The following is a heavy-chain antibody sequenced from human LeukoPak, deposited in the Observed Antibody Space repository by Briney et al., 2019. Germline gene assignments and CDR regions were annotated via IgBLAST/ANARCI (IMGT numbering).Heavy chain of an antibody. CDR1: GYTFTSYG. V-gene: IGHV1-18*04. CDR2: ISAYNGNT. Sequence: ASVKVSCKAPGYTFTSYGISWVRQAPGQGLEWMGWISAYNGNTNYAQKLQGRVTMTTDTSTSTAYMELRSLRSDDTAVYYCARDPGERPADNYYYYGMDVWGKGTTVTVSS. J-gene: IGHJ6*04. CDR3: ARDPGERPADNYYYYGMDV. D-gene: IGHD2-2*01.